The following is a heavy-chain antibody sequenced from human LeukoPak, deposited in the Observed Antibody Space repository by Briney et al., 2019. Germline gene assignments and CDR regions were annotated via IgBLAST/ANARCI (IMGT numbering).Heavy chain of an antibody. D-gene: IGHD3-22*01. CDR3: ARILPYYDSSGYYGVFDY. J-gene: IGHJ4*02. CDR1: GYTFTSYY. Sequence: ASVKVSCTASGYTFTSYYMHWVRQAPGQGLEWMGIINPSGGTTIYAQKFQGRVTMTRDTSTSTVYMELSSLRSEDTAVYYCARILPYYDSSGYYGVFDYWGQGTLVTVSS. V-gene: IGHV1-46*01. CDR2: INPSGGTT.